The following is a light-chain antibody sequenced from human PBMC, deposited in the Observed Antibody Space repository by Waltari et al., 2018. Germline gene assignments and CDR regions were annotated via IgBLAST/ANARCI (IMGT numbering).Light chain of an antibody. CDR2: EVS. CDR1: SSDVGGYNY. J-gene: IGLJ1*01. CDR3: SSYTSSNTYYV. Sequence: QSALTQPASVSGSPGQSITISCTGTSSDVGGYNYVSWYQHHPGNAPKLMIYEVSNRPSGVPTRCSGAKSGNTASLTISGLQAEDEADYHCSSYTSSNTYYVFGTGTKVTVL. V-gene: IGLV2-14*01.